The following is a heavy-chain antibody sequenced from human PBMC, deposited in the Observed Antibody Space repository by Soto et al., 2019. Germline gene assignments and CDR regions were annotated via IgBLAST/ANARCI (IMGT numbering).Heavy chain of an antibody. CDR3: AGAGLAARGYYYYGMDV. CDR1: GGTFSSYA. Sequence: QVQLVQSGAEVKKPGSSVKVSCKASGGTFSSYAISWVRQAPGQGLEWMGGIIPIFGTANYAQKFQGRVTITADESTSTGYIELSSLRSEDTAVYYCAGAGLAARGYYYYGMDVWGQGTTVTVSS. CDR2: IIPIFGTA. V-gene: IGHV1-69*01. D-gene: IGHD6-6*01. J-gene: IGHJ6*02.